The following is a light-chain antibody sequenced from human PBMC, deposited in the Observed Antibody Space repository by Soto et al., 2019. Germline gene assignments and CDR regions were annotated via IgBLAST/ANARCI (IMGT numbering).Light chain of an antibody. Sequence: DNQLTQSPSSISASVGYRVTITCRAIQAVNSWLAWFQQKPGMAPKLVIYDVSSLQSGVPSRFSGSGSGTEFTLTISSLQPEDFATYYCQQSSNHPISFGQGTRLEIK. CDR3: QQSSNHPIS. CDR1: QAVNSW. CDR2: DVS. J-gene: IGKJ5*01. V-gene: IGKV1-12*01.